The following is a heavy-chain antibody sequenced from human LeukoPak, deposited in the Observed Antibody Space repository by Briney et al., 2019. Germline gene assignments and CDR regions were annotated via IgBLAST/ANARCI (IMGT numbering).Heavy chain of an antibody. J-gene: IGHJ6*03. CDR3: TTAPGYYYYYMDV. Sequence: GGSLRLSCAASGFTFSSYAMSWVRQAPGKGLEWVGRIKSKTDGGTTDYAAPVKGRFTISRDDSKNTLYLQMNSLKTEDTAVYYCTTAPGYYYYYMDVWGKGTTVTVSS. V-gene: IGHV3-15*01. CDR2: IKSKTDGGTT. CDR1: GFTFSSYA.